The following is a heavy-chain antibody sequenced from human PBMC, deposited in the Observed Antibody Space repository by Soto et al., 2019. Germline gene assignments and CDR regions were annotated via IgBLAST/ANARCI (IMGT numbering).Heavy chain of an antibody. CDR2: IDHSGST. J-gene: IGHJ4*02. CDR1: GESFSGYY. V-gene: IGHV4-34*01. Sequence: SETLSLTCVVYGESFSGYYWSWFRQPPGKRLEWIGDIDHSGSTHYNPSLKSRLTISEDTSKNHFSLSLSAVTAADAGTYFCSRGRPPRYWGQGTLVTVSS. CDR3: SRGRPPRY.